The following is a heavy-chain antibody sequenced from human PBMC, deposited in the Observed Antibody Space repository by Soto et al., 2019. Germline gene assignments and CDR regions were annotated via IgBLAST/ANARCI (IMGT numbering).Heavy chain of an antibody. CDR3: TRGRGTSGWYADY. V-gene: IGHV3-49*04. CDR2: VRSETYGGST. J-gene: IGHJ4*02. Sequence: LRLSCSASGFVFGDYAVTWVRQAAVKGLEGGGVVRSETYGGSTEYAASVKGRFRISRDDSESVAYLQMTGLKTEDTAVYYCTRGRGTSGWYADYWGKGILVTVSS. CDR1: GFVFGDYA. D-gene: IGHD6-13*01.